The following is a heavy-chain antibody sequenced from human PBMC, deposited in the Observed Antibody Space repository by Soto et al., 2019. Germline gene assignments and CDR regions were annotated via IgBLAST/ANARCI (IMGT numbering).Heavy chain of an antibody. J-gene: IGHJ4*02. D-gene: IGHD3-10*01. V-gene: IGHV4-31*03. CDR2: IYYTGST. Sequence: QVQLQESGPGLVEPSQTLSLTCSVSGGSISSGGFYWSWIRYHPGKGLEWIGYIYYTGSTYYNPSLKSRVTISIGTSKNQFSLKLSSVTAADTAVYYCARDRGVRGYQDYWGQGTLVTVSS. CDR1: GGSISSGGFY. CDR3: ARDRGVRGYQDY.